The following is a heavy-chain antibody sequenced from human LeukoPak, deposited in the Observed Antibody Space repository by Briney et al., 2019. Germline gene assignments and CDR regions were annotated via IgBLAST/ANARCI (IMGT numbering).Heavy chain of an antibody. J-gene: IGHJ4*02. CDR1: GFTFSSYG. CDR2: IKQDGSEK. CDR3: ARVFGAGYSDY. Sequence: PGRSLRLSCAASGFTFSSYGMSWVRQAPGKGLEWVASIKQDGSEKYYVDSVKGRVTISRDNAKNSLYLQMNSLRAEDTAVYYCARVFGAGYSDYWGQGTLVTVSS. V-gene: IGHV3-7*01. D-gene: IGHD4/OR15-4a*01.